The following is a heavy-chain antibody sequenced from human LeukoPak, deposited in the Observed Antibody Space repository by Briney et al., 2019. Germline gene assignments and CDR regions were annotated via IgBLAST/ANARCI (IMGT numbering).Heavy chain of an antibody. Sequence: GASVKVSCKTSGYPFSTWEINWVRQAAGQGLEWLGWVHPDSGNTDNAQKFRGRVTTSRDTSTSTAYMELSGLRLDDTAVYFCARGPRNDPWGQGTLVTVSS. CDR2: VHPDSGNT. CDR1: GYPFSTWE. CDR3: ARGPRNDP. J-gene: IGHJ5*02. D-gene: IGHD1-14*01. V-gene: IGHV1-8*01.